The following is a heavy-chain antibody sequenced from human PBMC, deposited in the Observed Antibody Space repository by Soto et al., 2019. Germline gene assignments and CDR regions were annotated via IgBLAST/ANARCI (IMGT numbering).Heavy chain of an antibody. CDR1: GGSISSYY. V-gene: IGHV4-59*08. D-gene: IGHD3-10*01. CDR3: ARQGFGPLHGLVDV. Sequence: QVQLQESGPGLVKPSETLSLSCTVSGGSISSYYWSWFRQSPGKRMEWIGYVHHSWGSSYNPSLPSLVTIAPGTAKRQSSLQVPSVTATVAAVYSCARQGFGPLHGLVDVWGQGTTVTVSS. CDR2: VHHSWGS. J-gene: IGHJ6*02.